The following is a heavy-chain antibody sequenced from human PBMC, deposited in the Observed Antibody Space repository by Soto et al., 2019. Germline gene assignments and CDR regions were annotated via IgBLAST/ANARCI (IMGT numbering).Heavy chain of an antibody. CDR3: ARDQGSHPGD. J-gene: IGHJ4*02. CDR2: IHHSGST. V-gene: IGHV4-4*02. D-gene: IGHD6-13*01. CDR1: GLSISSDNW. Sequence: QVQLQESGPGLVRPSGTVSLTCAVSGLSISSDNWWSWVRQPPGKGLEWIGEIHHSGSTNYNPSLKSRVTMSVGPSKDLFSLTLTSVTAADTAFCYCARDQGSHPGDWGQGTLVSVSS.